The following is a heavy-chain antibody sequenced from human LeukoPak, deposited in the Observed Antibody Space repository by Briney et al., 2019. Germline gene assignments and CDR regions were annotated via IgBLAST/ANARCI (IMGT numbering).Heavy chain of an antibody. CDR2: INHSGST. D-gene: IGHD2/OR15-2a*01. Sequence: SETLSLTCAVDGGSFSGYYWSWIRQPTGKGLEWIGEINHSGSTNYNPSLKSRVTISVDTSKNQFSLKLSSVTAADTAVYYCARGQVGRAGTFRIWAYFDHWGQGTLVIVSS. V-gene: IGHV4-34*01. J-gene: IGHJ4*02. CDR3: ARGQVGRAGTFRIWAYFDH. CDR1: GGSFSGYY.